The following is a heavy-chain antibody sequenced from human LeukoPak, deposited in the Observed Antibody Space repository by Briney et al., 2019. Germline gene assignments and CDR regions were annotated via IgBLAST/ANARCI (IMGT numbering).Heavy chain of an antibody. V-gene: IGHV3-20*04. J-gene: IGHJ5*02. Sequence: GGSLRLSCATSGFTFDDYGMSWVRQAPGKGLEWVSGINWNGGSTGYADSVKGRFTISRDNAKNSLYLQMNSLRAEDTALYYCARDSGTTGEVKFDPWGQGTLVTVSS. CDR1: GFTFDDYG. CDR3: ARDSGTTGEVKFDP. CDR2: INWNGGST. D-gene: IGHD3-10*01.